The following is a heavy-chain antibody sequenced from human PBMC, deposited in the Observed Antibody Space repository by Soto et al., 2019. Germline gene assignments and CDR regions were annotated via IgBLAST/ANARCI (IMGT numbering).Heavy chain of an antibody. CDR1: GYTFTSYD. CDR2: MNPNSGNT. Sequence: QVQLVQSGAEVKKPGASVQLSCKASGYTFTSYDINWVRQATGQGLEWMGWMNPNSGNTGYAQKFQGRVTMTRNTSISTAYMEQSSLRSEETAVYYCARGYYDFWNAHTAYDDYWGQGTLVTVSS. J-gene: IGHJ4*02. V-gene: IGHV1-8*01. D-gene: IGHD3-3*01. CDR3: ARGYYDFWNAHTAYDDY.